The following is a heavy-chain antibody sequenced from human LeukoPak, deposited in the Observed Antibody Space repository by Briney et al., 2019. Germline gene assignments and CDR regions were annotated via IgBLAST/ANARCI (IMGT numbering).Heavy chain of an antibody. J-gene: IGHJ4*02. CDR2: IKQDGSEK. D-gene: IGHD2-8*01. Sequence: GGSRRLSCAASGFTFRTYWMSWVRQAPGKGLEWVANIKQDGSEKDYVDSVKGRFTISRDNAKNSLYLQINSLRAEDTAVYYCARKNGLDYWGQGTLVTVSS. CDR1: GFTFRTYW. V-gene: IGHV3-7*01. CDR3: ARKNGLDY.